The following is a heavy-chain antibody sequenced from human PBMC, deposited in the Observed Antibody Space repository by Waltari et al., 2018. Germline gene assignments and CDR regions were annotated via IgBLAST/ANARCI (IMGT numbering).Heavy chain of an antibody. V-gene: IGHV3-13*01. Sequence: EVQLVESGGGLVQPGGSLRLSCAASGFTFSSYDMHWVRQTTRKGLVWFSVTGIAGYTYYSGSVKGRFTISRESAKNSLYLQMNSLRAGDTAVYYCARAPTGEHFDYWGQGTLVTVSS. CDR1: GFTFSSYD. J-gene: IGHJ4*02. CDR2: TGIAGYT. D-gene: IGHD7-27*01. CDR3: ARAPTGEHFDY.